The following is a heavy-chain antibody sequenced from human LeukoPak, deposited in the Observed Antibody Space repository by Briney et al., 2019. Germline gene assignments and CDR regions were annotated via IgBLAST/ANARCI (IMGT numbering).Heavy chain of an antibody. CDR1: AFTVSNNY. CDR3: VGQLGNSGHTG. CDR2: TYRDGVT. Sequence: PGGSLRLSYVASAFTVSNNYVSWVRQAPGKGLEWVSITYRDGVTSYADSVKGRFTISRDNSKNTVYLQMNSLRAEDTAVYYCVGQLGNSGHTGWGQGTLVTVSS. D-gene: IGHD5-12*01. J-gene: IGHJ4*02. V-gene: IGHV3-53*01.